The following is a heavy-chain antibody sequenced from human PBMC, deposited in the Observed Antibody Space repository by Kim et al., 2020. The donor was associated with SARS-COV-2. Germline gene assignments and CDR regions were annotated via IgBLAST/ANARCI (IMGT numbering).Heavy chain of an antibody. Sequence: GGSLRLSCAASGFTFSSYSMNWVRQAPGKGLEWVSSISSSSSYIYYADSVKGRFTISRDNAKNSLYLQMNSLRAEDTAVYYCARDMGVLRYFDWTLYLSGSAYYYYGMDVWGQGTTVTVSS. J-gene: IGHJ6*02. CDR2: ISSSSSYI. CDR1: GFTFSSYS. V-gene: IGHV3-21*01. D-gene: IGHD3-9*01. CDR3: ARDMGVLRYFDWTLYLSGSAYYYYGMDV.